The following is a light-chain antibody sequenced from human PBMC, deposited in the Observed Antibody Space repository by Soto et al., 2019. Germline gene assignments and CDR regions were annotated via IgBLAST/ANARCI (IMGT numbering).Light chain of an antibody. J-gene: IGKJ5*01. Sequence: DIVMTQSPLSLPVTAGEPASVSCRSSQILLHSNGYNYLDWYLQKPGQSPQLLIYWGSNRASGVPDRFSGSGSGTDFTLKISRVEAEDVGVYYCMQALQTRTFGQGTRLEIK. CDR1: QILLHSNGYNY. CDR3: MQALQTRT. V-gene: IGKV2-28*01. CDR2: WGS.